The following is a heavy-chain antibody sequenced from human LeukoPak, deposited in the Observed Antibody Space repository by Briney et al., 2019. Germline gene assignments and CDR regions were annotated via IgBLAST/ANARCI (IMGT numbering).Heavy chain of an antibody. J-gene: IGHJ4*02. V-gene: IGHV3-9*01. D-gene: IGHD5-18*01. Sequence: PGGSLRLSCAASGFTFDDYAMHWVRQAPGKGLEWVSGISWNSGSIGYADSVKGRFTISRDNAENSLYLQMNSLRAEDTALYYCAREATCRQLLWGQGTLVTVSS. CDR3: AREATCRQLL. CDR1: GFTFDDYA. CDR2: ISWNSGSI.